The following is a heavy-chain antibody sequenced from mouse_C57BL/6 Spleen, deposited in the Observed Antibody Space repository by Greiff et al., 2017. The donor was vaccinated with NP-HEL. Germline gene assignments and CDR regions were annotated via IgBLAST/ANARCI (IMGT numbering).Heavy chain of an antibody. CDR2: ISDGGSYT. V-gene: IGHV5-4*01. D-gene: IGHD2-4*01. J-gene: IGHJ3*01. CDR1: GFTFSSYA. CDR3: ARDTYYDYVPFAY. Sequence: EVKLMESGGGLVKPGGSLKLSCAASGFTFSSYAMSWVRQTPEKRLEWVATISDGGSYTYYPDNVKGRFTISRDNAKNNLYLQMSHLKSEDTAMYYCARDTYYDYVPFAYWGQGTLVTVSA.